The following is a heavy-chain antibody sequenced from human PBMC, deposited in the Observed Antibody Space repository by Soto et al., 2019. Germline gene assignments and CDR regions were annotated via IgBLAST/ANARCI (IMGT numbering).Heavy chain of an antibody. CDR2: ISAYNGNT. Sequence: QVQLVQSGAEVKKPGASVNVSCKASGYTFTSFGINWVRQAPGQGLQWMGWISAYNGNTNYAEKFQGRLTMTTDTSTSTASMELRSLTSDDTAVYYFAKSNGQLLVTVDWFDPWGQGTLVTVSS. V-gene: IGHV1-18*01. CDR1: GYTFTSFG. D-gene: IGHD6-19*01. J-gene: IGHJ5*02. CDR3: AKSNGQLLVTVDWFDP.